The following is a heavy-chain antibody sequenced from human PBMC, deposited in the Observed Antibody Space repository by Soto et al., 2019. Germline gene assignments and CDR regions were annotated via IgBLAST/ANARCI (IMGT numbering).Heavy chain of an antibody. V-gene: IGHV5-10-1*01. CDR3: ARLPVAAAGTDYYYGMDV. J-gene: IGHJ6*02. D-gene: IGHD6-13*01. Sequence: GESLKISCKGSGYSFTSYWISWVRQMPGKGLEWMGRIDPSDSYTNYSPSFQGHVTISADKSISTAYLQWSSLKASDTAMYYCARLPVAAAGTDYYYGMDVWGQGTTVPSP. CDR2: IDPSDSYT. CDR1: GYSFTSYW.